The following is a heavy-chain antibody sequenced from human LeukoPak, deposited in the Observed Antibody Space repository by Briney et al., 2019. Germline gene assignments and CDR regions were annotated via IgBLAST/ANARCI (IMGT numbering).Heavy chain of an antibody. V-gene: IGHV3-48*01. CDR1: GFSFSSYT. Sequence: GGSLRLPCAASGFSFSSYTMNWVRQAPGKGLEWTSYISSGSSTIYYADSVKGRFTISRDNAKNSLYLQMNSLRAEDTAVYYCARGYCSGGSCYNLDYWGQGTLVTVSS. D-gene: IGHD2-15*01. J-gene: IGHJ4*02. CDR3: ARGYCSGGSCYNLDY. CDR2: ISSGSSTI.